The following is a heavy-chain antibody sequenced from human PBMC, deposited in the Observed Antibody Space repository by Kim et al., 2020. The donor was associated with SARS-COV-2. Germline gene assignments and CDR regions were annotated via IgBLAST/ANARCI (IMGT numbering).Heavy chain of an antibody. CDR2: ISSSSSYI. Sequence: GGSLRLSCAASGFTFSSYSMNWVRQAPGKGLEWVSSISSSSSYIYYADSVKGRFTISRDNAKNSLYLQMNSLRAEDTAVYYCARDGVAGRGVFDYWGQGTLVTVSS. J-gene: IGHJ4*02. V-gene: IGHV3-21*01. CDR3: ARDGVAGRGVFDY. D-gene: IGHD6-19*01. CDR1: GFTFSSYS.